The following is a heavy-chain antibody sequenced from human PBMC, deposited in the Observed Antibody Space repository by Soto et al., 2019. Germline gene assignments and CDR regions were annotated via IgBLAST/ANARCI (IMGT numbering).Heavy chain of an antibody. CDR1: GYTFSNYG. D-gene: IGHD6-19*01. CDR2: ISGYNGNT. J-gene: IGHJ6*02. Sequence: QVQLVQSGAEVKKPGASVTVSCKTSGYTFSNYGINWVRQAPGQGLEWMGWISGYNGNTNYAQTGQGRVTMTKDTSTGTVYMELRSLQSDDTAIYYCSRFIMVGGWFDPNYYHGMDVWGQGTTVTVSS. CDR3: SRFIMVGGWFDPNYYHGMDV. V-gene: IGHV1-18*01.